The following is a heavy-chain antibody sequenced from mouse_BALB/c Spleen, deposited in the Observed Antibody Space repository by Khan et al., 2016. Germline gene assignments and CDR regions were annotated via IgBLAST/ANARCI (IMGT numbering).Heavy chain of an antibody. CDR1: GFSLTSYG. CDR3: ASWDRVSY. Sequence: QVQLKESGPGLVAPSQRLSITCTVSGFSLTSYGVHWVRQPPGKGLEWLGVIWAGGSTNYNSALMSRLSISKDNSNSQVFLKMNSLRTDDTAMYYCASWDRVSYGGQGTLVTVSA. V-gene: IGHV2-9*02. D-gene: IGHD3-3*01. J-gene: IGHJ3*01. CDR2: IWAGGST.